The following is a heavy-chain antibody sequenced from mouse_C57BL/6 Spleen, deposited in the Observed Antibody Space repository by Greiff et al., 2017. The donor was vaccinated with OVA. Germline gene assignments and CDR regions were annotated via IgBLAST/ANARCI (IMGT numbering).Heavy chain of an antibody. CDR1: GYTFTSYW. J-gene: IGHJ4*01. Sequence: QVQLQQPGAELVKPGASVKLSCKASGYTFTSYWMQWVNQRPGQGLEWIVEIDPSDSYTNYNQKFKGKATLTVDTSSSTAYMQLSSLTSEDSAVYYCARVILYSNYGYYAMDYWGQGTSVTVSS. D-gene: IGHD2-5*01. V-gene: IGHV1-50*01. CDR2: IDPSDSYT. CDR3: ARVILYSNYGYYAMDY.